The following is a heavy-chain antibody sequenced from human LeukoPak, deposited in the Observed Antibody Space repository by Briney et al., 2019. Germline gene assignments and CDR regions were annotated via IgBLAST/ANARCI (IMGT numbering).Heavy chain of an antibody. V-gene: IGHV4-31*03. CDR2: IYYSGST. Sequence: SETLSLTCTASGGSISSGGYYWSWIRQHPGKGLEWIGYIYYSGSTYYNPSLKSRVTISVDTSKNQFSLKLSSVTAADTAVYYCARESYKLGSYFDYWGQGTLVTVSS. D-gene: IGHD3-10*01. CDR1: GGSISSGGYY. CDR3: ARESYKLGSYFDY. J-gene: IGHJ4*02.